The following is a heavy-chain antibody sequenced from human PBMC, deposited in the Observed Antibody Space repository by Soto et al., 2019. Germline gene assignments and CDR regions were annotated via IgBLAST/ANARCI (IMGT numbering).Heavy chain of an antibody. J-gene: IGHJ5*02. Sequence: QVQLQESGPGLVKPSETLSLTCTVSGGSVSRGSYYWSWIRQPPGKGLEWIGYIYYSGSTKYNPSLKSRVTISVDTSKTQYSLKLSSVTAADTAVYYCARVVSSSSYGGWFDPWGQGTLVTVSS. CDR2: IYYSGST. CDR3: ARVVSSSSYGGWFDP. D-gene: IGHD6-6*01. V-gene: IGHV4-61*01. CDR1: GGSVSRGSYY.